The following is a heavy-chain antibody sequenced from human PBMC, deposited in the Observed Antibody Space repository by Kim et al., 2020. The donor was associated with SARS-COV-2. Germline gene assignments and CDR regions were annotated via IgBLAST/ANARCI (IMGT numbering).Heavy chain of an antibody. D-gene: IGHD5-18*01. Sequence: SETLSLTCAVYGGSFSGYYWSWIRQPPGKGLEWIGEINHSGSTNYNPSLKSRVTISVDTSKNQFSLKLSSVTAADTAVYYCARDDNTAPDYWGQGTLVTVSS. J-gene: IGHJ4*02. CDR1: GGSFSGYY. V-gene: IGHV4-34*01. CDR3: ARDDNTAPDY. CDR2: INHSGST.